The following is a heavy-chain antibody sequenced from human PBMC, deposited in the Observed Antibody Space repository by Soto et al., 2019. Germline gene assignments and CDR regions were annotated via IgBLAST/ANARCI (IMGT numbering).Heavy chain of an antibody. CDR1: GCSISSYY. CDR2: IYYSGST. J-gene: IGHJ4*02. Sequence: SETLSLTCTVSGCSISSYYWSWIRQPPGKGLEWIGYIYYSGSTNYNPSLKSRVTISVDTSKNQFSLKLSSVTAADTAVFYCARLIHCKTTSCYFDYWGQGTLVTVSS. V-gene: IGHV4-59*08. D-gene: IGHD2-2*01. CDR3: ARLIHCKTTSCYFDY.